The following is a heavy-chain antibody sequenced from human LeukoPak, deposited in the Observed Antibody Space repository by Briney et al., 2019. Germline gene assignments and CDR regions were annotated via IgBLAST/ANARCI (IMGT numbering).Heavy chain of an antibody. J-gene: IGHJ4*02. CDR1: GGSFSGYY. D-gene: IGHD5-18*01. CDR3: ARGYSFMFDY. V-gene: IGHV4-34*01. CDR2: INHSGST. Sequence: SETLSLTCAVYGGSFSGYYWSWIRQPPGKGLEWIGEINHSGSTNYNPSLKSRVTVSVDTSKNQFSLKLSSVTAADTAVYYCARGYSFMFDYWGQGTLVTVSS.